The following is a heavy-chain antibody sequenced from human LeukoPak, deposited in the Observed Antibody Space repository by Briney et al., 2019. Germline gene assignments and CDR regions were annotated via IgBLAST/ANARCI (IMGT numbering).Heavy chain of an antibody. CDR2: IWYDGSNK. CDR3: ARDGSGWYGHFYYYGMDV. CDR1: GFTFSSYG. Sequence: GRSLRLSCAASGFTFSSYGMHWVRQAPGKGLEWVAVIWYDGSNKYYADSVKGRFTISRDNSKNTLYLQMNSLRAEDTAVYYCARDGSGWYGHFYYYGMDVWGQGTTVTVSS. V-gene: IGHV3-33*01. J-gene: IGHJ6*02. D-gene: IGHD6-19*01.